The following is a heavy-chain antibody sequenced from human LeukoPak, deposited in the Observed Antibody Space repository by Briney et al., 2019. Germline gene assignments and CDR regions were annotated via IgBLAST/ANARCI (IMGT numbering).Heavy chain of an antibody. CDR3: AREYWLGYSYGTTLSY. CDR1: GFTFSSYW. CDR2: IKQDGSEK. V-gene: IGHV3-7*01. D-gene: IGHD5-18*01. J-gene: IGHJ4*02. Sequence: GGSLRLSCAASGFTFSSYWMSWVRQAPGKGLEWVANIKQDGSEKYYVDSVKGRFTISRDNAKNSLYLQMNSLRAEDTAVYYCAREYWLGYSYGTTLSYWGQGTLVTVSS.